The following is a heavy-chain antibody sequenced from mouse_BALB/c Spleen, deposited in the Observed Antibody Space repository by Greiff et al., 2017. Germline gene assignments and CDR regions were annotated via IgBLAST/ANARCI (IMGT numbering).Heavy chain of an antibody. Sequence: EVKVEESGGGLVQPGGSLKLSCAASGFDFSRYWMSWVRQAPGKGLEWIGEINPDSSTINYTPSLKDKFIISRNNAKNTLYLQMSKVRSEDTALYYCARPSDGYYSPWFAYWGQGTLVTVSA. J-gene: IGHJ3*01. CDR3: ARPSDGYYSPWFAY. CDR1: GFDFSRYW. D-gene: IGHD2-3*01. CDR2: INPDSSTI. V-gene: IGHV4-1*02.